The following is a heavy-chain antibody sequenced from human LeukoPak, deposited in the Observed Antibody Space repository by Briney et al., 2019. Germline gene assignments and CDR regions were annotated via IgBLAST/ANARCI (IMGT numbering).Heavy chain of an antibody. V-gene: IGHV1-58*02. CDR3: AADPALGYCSGGSCYPRPDDAFDI. CDR1: GFTFTSSA. CDR2: IVVGRGNT. J-gene: IGHJ3*02. Sequence: ASVQVSCKASGFTFTSSAMQWVRPARGQRLEWIGWIVVGRGNTNYAQKFQERATITRAMSTRTAYMELSSLRSEDPAVYYCAADPALGYCSGGSCYPRPDDAFDIWGQGTMVTVSS. D-gene: IGHD2-15*01.